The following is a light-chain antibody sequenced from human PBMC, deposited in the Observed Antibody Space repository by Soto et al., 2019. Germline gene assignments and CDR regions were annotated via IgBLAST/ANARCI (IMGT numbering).Light chain of an antibody. J-gene: IGLJ1*01. Sequence: QSALTQPASVSGSPGQSITISCTGTSSDVGGYNYVSWYQQHPGKAPKLMIYEVSNRPSGVSNRFSGSKSGNTASLTISGLQAEDEADYDCSSYTSSSTGVFGTGTTVTFL. CDR2: EVS. CDR1: SSDVGGYNY. CDR3: SSYTSSSTGV. V-gene: IGLV2-14*01.